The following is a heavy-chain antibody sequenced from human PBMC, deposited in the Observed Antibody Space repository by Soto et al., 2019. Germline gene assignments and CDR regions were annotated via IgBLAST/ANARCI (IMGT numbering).Heavy chain of an antibody. D-gene: IGHD4-4*01. J-gene: IGHJ4*02. Sequence: EVQLLESGGGLVQPGGSLRLSCVASGFTFSSYAMSWVRQAPGKGLEWVSAISGSGGSTYYADSVKGRFTISRDNSKNTLYLQMNSLRAEDTAVYYCAKDRDSNFLPISFDYWGQGTLVTVSS. CDR1: GFTFSSYA. V-gene: IGHV3-23*01. CDR3: AKDRDSNFLPISFDY. CDR2: ISGSGGST.